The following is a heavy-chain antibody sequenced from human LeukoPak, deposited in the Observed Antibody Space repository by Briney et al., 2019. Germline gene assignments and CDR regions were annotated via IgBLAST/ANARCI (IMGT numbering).Heavy chain of an antibody. J-gene: IGHJ3*02. CDR3: ARGYSRAAFDI. CDR2: ISSTGGTI. D-gene: IGHD2-15*01. Sequence: GESLRLSCAASGFTFSRYWMSWVRQAPGKGLEWVSFISSTGGTIYYADSVKGRFTVSRDNGENSLFLQMNSLRVEDTALYYCARGYSRAAFDIWGQGTVVAVSS. CDR1: GFTFSRYW. V-gene: IGHV3-48*01.